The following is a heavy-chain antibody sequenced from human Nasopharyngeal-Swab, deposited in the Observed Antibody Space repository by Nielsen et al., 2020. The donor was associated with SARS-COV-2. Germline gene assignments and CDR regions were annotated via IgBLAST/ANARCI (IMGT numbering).Heavy chain of an antibody. V-gene: IGHV3-21*01. D-gene: IGHD2-2*01. J-gene: IGHJ6*02. Sequence: GGSLRLSCAASGFTFSSYSMNWVRQAPGKGLEWVSSISSSSSYIYYADSVKGRFTISRDHAKNSLYLQMNSLRAEDTAVYYCARNPTDELLWYYYYGMDVWGQGTTVTVSS. CDR1: GFTFSSYS. CDR3: ARNPTDELLWYYYYGMDV. CDR2: ISSSSSYI.